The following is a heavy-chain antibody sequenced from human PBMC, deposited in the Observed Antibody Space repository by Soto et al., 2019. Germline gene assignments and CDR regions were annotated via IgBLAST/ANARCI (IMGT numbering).Heavy chain of an antibody. CDR1: GGSISSGAYC. J-gene: IGHJ4*02. CDR2: IYYSGNT. D-gene: IGHD5-12*01. Sequence: VQLQESGPGLVKPSQTLSLTCTVSGGSISSGAYCWSWIRQHPGKGLEWIGYIYYSGNTYYNPSLKSRVTISVDTSKNQFSLKLSSVTAADTAVYYCARLETGGYSAYATAKNFDYWGQGTLVTVSS. V-gene: IGHV4-31*03. CDR3: ARLETGGYSAYATAKNFDY.